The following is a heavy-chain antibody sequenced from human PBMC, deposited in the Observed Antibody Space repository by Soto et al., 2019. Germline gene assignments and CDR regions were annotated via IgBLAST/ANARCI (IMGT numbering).Heavy chain of an antibody. CDR2: IWYDGSNK. CDR3: ARDVEPRLWSPLRYYGMDV. Sequence: GGSLRLSXAASGFTFSSYGMHWVRQAPGKGLEWVAVIWYDGSNKYYADSVKGRFTISRDNSKNTLYLQMNSLRAEDTAVYYCARDVEPRLWSPLRYYGMDVWGQGTTVTVSS. D-gene: IGHD6-25*01. J-gene: IGHJ6*02. CDR1: GFTFSSYG. V-gene: IGHV3-33*01.